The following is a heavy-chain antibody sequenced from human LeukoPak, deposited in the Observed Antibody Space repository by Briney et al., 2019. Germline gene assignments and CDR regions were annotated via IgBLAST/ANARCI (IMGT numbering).Heavy chain of an antibody. V-gene: IGHV1-3*01. CDR1: GYTFTSYA. CDR2: INAGNGNT. CDR3: ARFDGYYDSSGLDY. D-gene: IGHD3-22*01. Sequence: ASVKVSCKASGYTFTSYAMHWVRQAPRQRLEWMGWINAGNGNTKYSQKFQGRVTITRDTSASTAYMELSSLRSEDTAVYYCARFDGYYDSSGLDYWGQGTLVTVSS. J-gene: IGHJ4*02.